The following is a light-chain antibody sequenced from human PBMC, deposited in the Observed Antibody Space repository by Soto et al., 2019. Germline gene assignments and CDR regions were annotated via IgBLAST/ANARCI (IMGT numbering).Light chain of an antibody. J-gene: IGLJ1*01. Sequence: QSVLTRAASVCRSRGQPITINSTGTSSDVGNYKYVSWYQQHPGKAPKLMIYEVSNRPSGVSNRFSGSKSGNTASLTISGLQAEDETDYYCFSYTSSGTYVFGTGTTSPS. CDR3: FSYTSSGTYV. CDR1: SSDVGNYKY. CDR2: EVS. V-gene: IGLV2-14*01.